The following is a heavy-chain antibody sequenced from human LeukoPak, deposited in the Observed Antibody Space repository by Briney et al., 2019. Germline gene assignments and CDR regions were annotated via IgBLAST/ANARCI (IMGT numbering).Heavy chain of an antibody. CDR1: GFTFSSYG. CDR3: AKDGITDSSGYYHDY. D-gene: IGHD3-22*01. V-gene: IGHV3-30*02. Sequence: GGSLRLSCAASGFTFSSYGMHWVPQAPGKGLEWVSFIRYDGSNKYYADSVKGRFTISRDNSKNTLYLQMNSLRAEDTAVYYCAKDGITDSSGYYHDYWGQGTLVTVSS. CDR2: IRYDGSNK. J-gene: IGHJ4*02.